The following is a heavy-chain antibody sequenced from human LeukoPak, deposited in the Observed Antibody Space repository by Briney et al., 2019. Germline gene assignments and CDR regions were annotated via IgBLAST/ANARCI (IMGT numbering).Heavy chain of an antibody. CDR2: INPNSGDT. D-gene: IGHD2-2*02. J-gene: IGHJ4*02. Sequence: GASVKVSCKASGYTYTGYYVHWVRQAPGQGLEWMGWINPNSGDTNYAQNFQGRVTMTRDTSINTAYMELSRLRSDDTAIYYCVRGYCSGTNSYTLDYWGQGTLVTVSS. CDR1: GYTYTGYY. V-gene: IGHV1-2*02. CDR3: VRGYCSGTNSYTLDY.